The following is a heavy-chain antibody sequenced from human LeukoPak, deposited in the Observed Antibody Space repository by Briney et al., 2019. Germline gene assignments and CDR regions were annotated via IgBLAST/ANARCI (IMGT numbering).Heavy chain of an antibody. CDR1: GFTFSSYA. D-gene: IGHD3-22*01. Sequence: GGSLRLSCAASGFTFSSYAMSWVRQAPGKGLEWVSAISDSGGSTYYADSVKGRFTISRDNSKNTLYLQMNSLRDEDTAVYYCAKDPGYYYDSSGYYPSYYYYGMDVWGQGTTVTVSS. CDR3: AKDPGYYYDSSGYYPSYYYYGMDV. CDR2: ISDSGGST. V-gene: IGHV3-23*01. J-gene: IGHJ6*02.